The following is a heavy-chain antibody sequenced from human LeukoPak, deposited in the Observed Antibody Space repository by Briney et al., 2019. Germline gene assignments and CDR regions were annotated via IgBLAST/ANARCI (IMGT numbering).Heavy chain of an antibody. CDR2: ISSSSSYI. D-gene: IGHD5-18*01. V-gene: IGHV3-21*01. Sequence: GGSLRLSCAASGFTFSSYEMNWVRQAPGKGLEWVSSISSSSSYIYYADSVKGRFTISRDNAKNSLYLQMNSLRAEDTAVYYCARRGYSYGFGTYMDVWGKGTTVTVSS. CDR3: ARRGYSYGFGTYMDV. CDR1: GFTFSSYE. J-gene: IGHJ6*03.